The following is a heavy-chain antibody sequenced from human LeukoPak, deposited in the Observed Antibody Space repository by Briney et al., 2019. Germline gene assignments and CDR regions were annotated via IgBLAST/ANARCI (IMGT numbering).Heavy chain of an antibody. J-gene: IGHJ4*02. Sequence: GGSLRLSCAASGFTFSDNYMSWIRQAPGKGLEWVSSISSSSSYIYYADSVKGRFTISRDNAKNSLYLQMNSLRAEDTAVYYCARQYVDTAMVPYYFDYWGQGTLVTVSS. V-gene: IGHV3-11*06. D-gene: IGHD5-18*01. CDR1: GFTFSDNY. CDR2: ISSSSSYI. CDR3: ARQYVDTAMVPYYFDY.